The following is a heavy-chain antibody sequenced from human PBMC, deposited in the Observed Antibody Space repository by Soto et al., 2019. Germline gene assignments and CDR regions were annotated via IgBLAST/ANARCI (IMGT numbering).Heavy chain of an antibody. Sequence: PSETLSLTCTVSGGSISSGGYYWSWIRQHPGKGLEWIGYIYYSGSTYYNPSLKSRVTISVDTSKNQFSLKLSSVTAADTAVHYCARVRLPKTYYYYVMDVGGKGTTVTVPS. CDR2: IYYSGST. D-gene: IGHD2-15*01. CDR1: GGSISSGGYY. CDR3: ARVRLPKTYYYYVMDV. J-gene: IGHJ6*04. V-gene: IGHV4-31*03.